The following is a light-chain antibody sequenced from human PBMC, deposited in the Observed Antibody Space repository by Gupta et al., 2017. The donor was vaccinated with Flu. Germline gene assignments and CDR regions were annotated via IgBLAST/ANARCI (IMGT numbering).Light chain of an antibody. Sequence: DIQMTHSPSSLSASVGDRVTITCWTSQSIASDLNWYQQKPGKAPKLLIYGASRLESGVPSRFSGSGSGTEFTLTISRLQPEDVATYYCQQRHSTPVTFGQGTKVEI. CDR1: QSIASD. V-gene: IGKV1-39*01. J-gene: IGKJ1*01. CDR3: QQRHSTPVT. CDR2: GAS.